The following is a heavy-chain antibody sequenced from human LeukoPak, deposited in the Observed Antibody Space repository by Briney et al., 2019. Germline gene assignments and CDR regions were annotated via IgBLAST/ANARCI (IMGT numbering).Heavy chain of an antibody. Sequence: GGSLRLSCAASGFTFSSYWMHWVRQAPGKGLVWVSRINSDGSSTSYADSVKGRFTISRDNSKNTLSLQMNSLRVEDTAVYYCARDLISGPATHDSWGQGALVTVSS. CDR2: INSDGSST. D-gene: IGHD2-15*01. V-gene: IGHV3-74*01. CDR1: GFTFSSYW. J-gene: IGHJ4*02. CDR3: ARDLISGPATHDS.